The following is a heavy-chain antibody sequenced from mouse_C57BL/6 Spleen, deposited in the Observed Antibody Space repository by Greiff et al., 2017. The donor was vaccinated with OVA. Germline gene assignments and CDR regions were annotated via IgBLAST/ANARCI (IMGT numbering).Heavy chain of an antibody. Sequence: EVQLVESGGDLVKPGGSLKLSCAASGFTFSSYGMSWVRQTPDKRLEWVATISSGGSYTYYPDSVKGRFTISRDNAKNTLYLQMSSLKSEDTAMYYCARHADGYSFAYWGQGTLVTVSA. CDR2: ISSGGSYT. CDR1: GFTFSSYG. V-gene: IGHV5-6*01. CDR3: ARHADGYSFAY. J-gene: IGHJ3*01. D-gene: IGHD2-3*01.